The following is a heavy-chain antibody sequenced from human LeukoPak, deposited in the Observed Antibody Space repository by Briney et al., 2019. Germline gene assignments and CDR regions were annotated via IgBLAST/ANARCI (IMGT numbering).Heavy chain of an antibody. D-gene: IGHD2-15*01. J-gene: IGHJ5*02. CDR3: ARAVPKDLGYCRGGSCYSDFDWFDP. CDR2: ISAYNGNT. V-gene: IGHV1-18*01. CDR1: GYTFTSYG. Sequence: ASVKVSCKASGYTFTSYGISWVRQAPGQGLEWMGWISAYNGNTNYAQKLQGRVTMTTDTSTSTAYMELRSLRSDDTAVYYCARAVPKDLGYCRGGSCYSDFDWFDPWGQGTLVTVSS.